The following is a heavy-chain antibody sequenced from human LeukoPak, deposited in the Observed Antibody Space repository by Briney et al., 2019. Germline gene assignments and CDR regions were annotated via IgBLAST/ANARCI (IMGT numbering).Heavy chain of an antibody. D-gene: IGHD5-18*01. CDR2: IRGRGGST. J-gene: IGHJ4*02. Sequence: GVPLRLPCAASGFTYNSYAMSWVRQAPGKGVEGVSAIRGRGGSTYYGVSVKGRFTISRDNSKNPLYLQMNSLRAEDTAVYYCARDRFVDTAMVHFDYWSQGALVTV. V-gene: IGHV3-23*01. CDR3: ARDRFVDTAMVHFDY. CDR1: GFTYNSYA.